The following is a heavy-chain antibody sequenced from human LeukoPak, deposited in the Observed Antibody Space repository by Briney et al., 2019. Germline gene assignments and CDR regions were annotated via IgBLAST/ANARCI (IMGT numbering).Heavy chain of an antibody. V-gene: IGHV1-46*01. CDR3: ARGVGTYYYDSSGYYYFDY. Sequence: ASVKVSCKASGYTFASYYIHWVRQAPGQGLEWMGAINPSGGRTSYAQKFQGRVTMTRDTSTSTVYMELSSLRSEDTAVYYCARGVGTYYYDSSGYYYFDYWGQGTLVTVSS. D-gene: IGHD3-22*01. CDR2: INPSGGRT. J-gene: IGHJ4*02. CDR1: GYTFASYY.